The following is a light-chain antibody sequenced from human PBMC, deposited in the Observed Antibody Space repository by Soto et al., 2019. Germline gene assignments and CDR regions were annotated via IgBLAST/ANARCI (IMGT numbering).Light chain of an antibody. V-gene: IGKV1-39*01. Sequence: IHMTQSPSSVSASVGDRFTITYRASQSISSYLNWYQQKPGKAPKLLIYAASSLQSGVPSRFSGSGSGTDFTLTITHLQSEDFAAYYCQHYLNYPITFGQGTRLEI. CDR2: AAS. CDR3: QHYLNYPIT. CDR1: QSISSY. J-gene: IGKJ5*01.